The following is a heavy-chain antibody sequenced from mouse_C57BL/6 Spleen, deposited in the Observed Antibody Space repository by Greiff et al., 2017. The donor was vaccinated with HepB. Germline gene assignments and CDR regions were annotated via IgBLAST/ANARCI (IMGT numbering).Heavy chain of an antibody. CDR2: IYPRSGNT. Sequence: VQLQQSGAELARPGASVKLSCKASGYTFTSYGISWVKQRTGQGLEWIGEIYPRSGNTYYNEKFKGKATLTADKSSSTAYMELRSLTSEDSAVYFCARRAIITTVVARGDYYAMDYWGQGTSVTVSS. CDR3: ARRAIITTVVARGDYYAMDY. CDR1: GYTFTSYG. V-gene: IGHV1-81*01. J-gene: IGHJ4*01. D-gene: IGHD1-1*01.